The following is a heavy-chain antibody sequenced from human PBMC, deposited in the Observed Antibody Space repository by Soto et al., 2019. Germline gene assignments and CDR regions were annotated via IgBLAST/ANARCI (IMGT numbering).Heavy chain of an antibody. CDR2: ISHDATDE. D-gene: IGHD2-15*01. Sequence: QVQLVESGGGVVQPGGSLRLSCAASGFTFKNHGMHWVRQAPGKALEWVAVISHDATDERYADSVRGRFTISRDNSKNTLYLQMSSLRPGDTGVCYCARAGSWGPTQCYSGLPDYWGQGSLVTVSS. CDR1: GFTFKNHG. J-gene: IGHJ4*02. V-gene: IGHV3-30*03. CDR3: ARAGSWGPTQCYSGLPDY.